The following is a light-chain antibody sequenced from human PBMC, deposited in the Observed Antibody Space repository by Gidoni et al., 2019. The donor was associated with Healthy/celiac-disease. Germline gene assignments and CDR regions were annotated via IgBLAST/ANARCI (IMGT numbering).Light chain of an antibody. CDR1: QGIRND. CDR2: AAS. J-gene: IGKJ1*01. Sequence: AIHLTQSPSSLSASVGDRVTIPCRASQGIRNDLGRYQQKPGKAPKRLIYAASSLQSGVPSRFRGSGSGTDFTLTISSLQPEDFATYYWLQDYNYPRTFGQGTKVEIK. CDR3: LQDYNYPRT. V-gene: IGKV1-6*01.